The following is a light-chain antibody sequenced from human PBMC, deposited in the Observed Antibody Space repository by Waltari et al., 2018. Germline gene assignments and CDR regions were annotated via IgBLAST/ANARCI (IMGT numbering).Light chain of an antibody. J-gene: IGKJ1*01. CDR3: QQRSNWLWT. V-gene: IGKV3-11*01. CDR2: DGS. CDR1: QSVSTF. Sequence: EVVLTQSPATLSLSPGQRPTLSCRASQSVSTFLAWYQHKPGQAPSLLIYDGSNRATDIPARFSGSGSGTDVTLTISSLEPEDFAVYYCQQRSNWLWTFGQGTKVEI.